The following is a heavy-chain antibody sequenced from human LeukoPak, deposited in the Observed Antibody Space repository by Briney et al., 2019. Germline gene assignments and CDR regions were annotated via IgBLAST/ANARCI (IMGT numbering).Heavy chain of an antibody. CDR3: ARRGYGDYAPFDY. Sequence: PGGSLRLSCAASGFTFSSYSMNWVRQAPGKGLEWVSSISSSSSYIYYADSVKGRFTISRDNSKNTLYLQMNSLRAEDTAVYYCARRGYGDYAPFDYWGQGTLVTVSS. CDR2: ISSSSSYI. J-gene: IGHJ4*02. D-gene: IGHD4-17*01. CDR1: GFTFSSYS. V-gene: IGHV3-21*01.